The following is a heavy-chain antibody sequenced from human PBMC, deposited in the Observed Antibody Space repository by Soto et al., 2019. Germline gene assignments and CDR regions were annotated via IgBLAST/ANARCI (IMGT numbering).Heavy chain of an antibody. Sequence: LRVSCAASGFTFSSYAMSWVRQAPGKGLEWVSAISGSGGSTYYADSVKGRFTISRDNSKNTLYLQMNSLRAEDTAVYYCATAARPNYYYGMDVWGQGTTVTVSS. CDR2: ISGSGGST. J-gene: IGHJ6*02. V-gene: IGHV3-23*01. D-gene: IGHD6-6*01. CDR1: GFTFSSYA. CDR3: ATAARPNYYYGMDV.